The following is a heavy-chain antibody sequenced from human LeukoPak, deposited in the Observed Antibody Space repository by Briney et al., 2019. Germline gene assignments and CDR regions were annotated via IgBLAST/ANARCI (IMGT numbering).Heavy chain of an antibody. CDR3: AKREATIFGVLAPFDY. CDR1: GFTFSSHR. J-gene: IGHJ4*02. CDR2: INPDGRTT. V-gene: IGHV3-74*03. Sequence: GGSLRLSCAASGFTFSSHRMHWVRQSPEKGLVWVSHINPDGRTTTYADSVEGRFTISRDNAKDTLYLQINSLRVEDTAVYYCAKREATIFGVLAPFDYWGQGTLVTVSS. D-gene: IGHD3-3*01.